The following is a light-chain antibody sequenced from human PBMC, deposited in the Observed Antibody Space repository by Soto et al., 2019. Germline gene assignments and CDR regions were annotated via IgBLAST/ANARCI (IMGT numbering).Light chain of an antibody. Sequence: EIVLTQSPGTLSLSPWEIATLSCRASQSVSSSYLAWYQQKPVQAPRLLMYGASIRAAGVPDRFSGSGSGTEFTLTISRLEPEDFTVYYCHHYETFGQGTKVDIK. V-gene: IGKV3-20*01. CDR2: GAS. J-gene: IGKJ1*01. CDR1: QSVSSSY. CDR3: HHYET.